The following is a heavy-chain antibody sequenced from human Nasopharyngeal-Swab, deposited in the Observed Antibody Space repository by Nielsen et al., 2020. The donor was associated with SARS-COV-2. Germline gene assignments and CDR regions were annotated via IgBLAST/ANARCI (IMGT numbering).Heavy chain of an antibody. CDR2: INSDGSST. CDR3: ARESGDYGGIDY. D-gene: IGHD4-23*01. CDR1: GFTFSSYW. J-gene: IGHJ4*02. Sequence: GESLKISCAASGFTFSSYWMHWVRQAPGKGLGWVSRINSDGSSTSYADSVKGRFTISRDNAKNTLYLQMNSLRAEDTAVFYCARESGDYGGIDYWGQGTLVTVSS. V-gene: IGHV3-74*01.